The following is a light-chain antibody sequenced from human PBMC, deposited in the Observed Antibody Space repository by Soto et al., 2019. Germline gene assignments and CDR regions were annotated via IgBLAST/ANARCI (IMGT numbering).Light chain of an antibody. V-gene: IGLV2-14*01. CDR2: DVN. CDR1: SSDVGGYDF. J-gene: IGLJ6*01. CDR3: ASYTATHTRV. Sequence: QSALTQPASVSGSPGQSITISCTGSSSDVGGYDFVSWYQHHPGKAPKLIIYDVNNRPSGLSDRFSGSKSGNTASLTISGLQIEDEADYYCASYTATHTRVFGSGTKVTVL.